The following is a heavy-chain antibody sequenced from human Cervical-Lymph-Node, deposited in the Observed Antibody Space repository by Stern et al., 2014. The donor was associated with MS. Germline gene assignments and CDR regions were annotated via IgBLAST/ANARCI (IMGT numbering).Heavy chain of an antibody. Sequence: VQLVESGGGLVQPGKSLRLSCAASGFTFSSFAMHWVRQAPGQGLQWLAVISHDGTNTYYAASVKGRFTISRDKSNNAVYLQISSLRLDDTAVYFCARDPSRFGDNGYLDFWGQGTLVTVSS. CDR1: GFTFSSFA. V-gene: IGHV3-30-3*01. D-gene: IGHD3-10*01. J-gene: IGHJ4*02. CDR2: ISHDGTNT. CDR3: ARDPSRFGDNGYLDF.